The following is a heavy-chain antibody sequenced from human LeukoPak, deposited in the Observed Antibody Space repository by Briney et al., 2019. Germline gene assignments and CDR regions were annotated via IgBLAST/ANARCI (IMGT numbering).Heavy chain of an antibody. CDR2: MNPNNGDS. CDR1: GYTFANYH. J-gene: IGHJ4*02. CDR3: ARTTSFTASGYDY. V-gene: IGHV1-8*03. D-gene: IGHD6-25*01. Sequence: ASVKVSRKASGYTFANYHINWVRQATGQGLEWMGWMNPNNGDSGYAQKFQGKVTITRDTSISTSYMEPRSLRSDDTAVYFCARTTSFTASGYDYWGQGTLVTVSS.